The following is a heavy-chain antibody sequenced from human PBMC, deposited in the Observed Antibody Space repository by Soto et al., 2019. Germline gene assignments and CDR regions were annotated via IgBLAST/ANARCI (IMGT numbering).Heavy chain of an antibody. CDR1: EFNFNILW. V-gene: IGHV3-7*01. CDR2: IKGDGSEK. J-gene: IGHJ4*02. D-gene: IGHD7-27*01. Sequence: GGSLRLSCTAPEFNFNILWMNWVRQAPGKGLEWVANIKGDGSEKYYVESVKGRFTISRDNAGQSVFLQMNSLRAEDTAVYYCARGHWDNRLGGQGTLVTVSS. CDR3: ARGHWDNRL.